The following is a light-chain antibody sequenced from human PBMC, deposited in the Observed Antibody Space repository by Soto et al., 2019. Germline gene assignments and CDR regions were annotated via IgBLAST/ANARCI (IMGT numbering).Light chain of an antibody. CDR2: KTS. V-gene: IGKV1-5*03. CDR3: LQSNTYPVT. J-gene: IGKJ2*01. Sequence: IQMTQPPSTQSASVGDRVTMTCRASQSFSTWLAWYQQKPGKAPNLLIYKTSNLQSGVPSRFSGSGSGSEFTLTISGLQPDDFATYYCLQSNTYPVTFGQGTKLEIK. CDR1: QSFSTW.